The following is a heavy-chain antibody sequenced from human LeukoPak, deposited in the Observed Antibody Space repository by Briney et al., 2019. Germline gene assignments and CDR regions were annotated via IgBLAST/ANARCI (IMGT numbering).Heavy chain of an antibody. V-gene: IGHV4-39*07. J-gene: IGHJ4*02. CDR2: IYYSGST. CDR1: GGSISSSSYY. CDR3: ARGLAWAITGTPRGRYFDY. D-gene: IGHD1-7*01. Sequence: SETLSLTCTVSGGSISSSSYYWGWIRQPPGKGLEWIGSIYYSGSTYYNPSLKSRVTISVDTSKNQFSLKLSSVTAADTAVYYCARGLAWAITGTPRGRYFDYWGQGTLVTVSS.